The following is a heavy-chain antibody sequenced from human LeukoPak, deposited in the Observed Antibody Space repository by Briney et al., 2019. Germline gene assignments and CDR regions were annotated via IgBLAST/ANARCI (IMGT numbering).Heavy chain of an antibody. Sequence: ASVKVSCKASGYTFTSYAIAWVRQAPGQGLEWRGRISAYNGGTNYAQKFRGRVTMTTDTSTNTGYMELRSLRSDDTAVYFCARDQLRYYGSNNYYSDMDFWGQGTTVTVSS. J-gene: IGHJ6*02. V-gene: IGHV1-18*01. D-gene: IGHD3-10*01. CDR2: ISAYNGGT. CDR1: GYTFTSYA. CDR3: ARDQLRYYGSNNYYSDMDF.